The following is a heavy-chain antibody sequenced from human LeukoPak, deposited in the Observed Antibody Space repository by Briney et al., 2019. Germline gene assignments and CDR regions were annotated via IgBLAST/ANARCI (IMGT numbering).Heavy chain of an antibody. CDR1: GFTFSSYS. CDR3: ARIPGGYYYGMDD. CDR2: ISSRSSNI. J-gene: IGHJ6*02. V-gene: IGHV3-48*02. D-gene: IGHD3-16*01. Sequence: PGGSLRLSCAASGFTFSSYSMNWVRQAPGKGLEWVSYISSRSSNIYYADSAKGRFTISRDNAKNSLYLQMNSLRDEDTAVYYCARIPGGYYYGMDDWGQGTTVTVSS.